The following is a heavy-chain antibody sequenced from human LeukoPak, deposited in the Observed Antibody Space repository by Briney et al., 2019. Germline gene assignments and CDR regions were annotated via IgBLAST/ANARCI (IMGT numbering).Heavy chain of an antibody. CDR3: ARDTRGESDY. D-gene: IGHD3-10*01. V-gene: IGHV3-48*04. J-gene: IGHJ4*01. CDR1: GFSFRTYG. CDR2: INSDSDTV. Sequence: GGSLKLSCAASGFSFRTYGMNWVRQAPGKGLEWISYINSDSDTVYYSNSVEGRFTVSRDNAKNSLYLQMNSLRAEDTAMYYCARDTRGESDYWGHGTLVTVSS.